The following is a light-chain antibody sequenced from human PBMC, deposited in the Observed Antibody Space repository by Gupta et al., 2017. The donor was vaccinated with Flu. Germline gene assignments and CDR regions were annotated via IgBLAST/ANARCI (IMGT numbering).Light chain of an antibody. J-gene: IGKJ4*01. Sequence: DIQMTQSPSTLSASVGDRVTITCRASQSISYWLAWYQQKPGKAPKLLIYKASTLERGVPSRFSGSGSGTEFSLTISSLQPDDFATYYCQQCNSYSATFGGGTKVEMK. CDR1: QSISYW. CDR3: QQCNSYSAT. V-gene: IGKV1-5*03. CDR2: KAS.